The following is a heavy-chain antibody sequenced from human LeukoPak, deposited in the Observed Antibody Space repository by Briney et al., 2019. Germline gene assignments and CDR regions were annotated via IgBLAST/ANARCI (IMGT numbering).Heavy chain of an antibody. D-gene: IGHD3-22*01. J-gene: IGHJ4*02. V-gene: IGHV3-23*01. CDR2: NSGSGGST. Sequence: GGSLRLSCAASGFTFTFSSYAMTWVRQAPGKGLKWVSGNSGSGGSTYYADSVKGRFTISRDNSKNTLYLQMNSLRAEDTAVYYCAKYYYDSSGYYSVDYWGQGTLVTVSS. CDR1: GFTFTFSSYA. CDR3: AKYYYDSSGYYSVDY.